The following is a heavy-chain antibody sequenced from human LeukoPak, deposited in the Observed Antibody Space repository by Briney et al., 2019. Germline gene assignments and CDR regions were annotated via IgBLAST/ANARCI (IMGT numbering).Heavy chain of an antibody. CDR3: AKQREGISWSPDY. CDR1: GFTFSSYA. CDR2: ISGSGGST. D-gene: IGHD6-13*01. V-gene: IGHV3-23*01. Sequence: GGSLRLSCAASGFTFSSYAMSWVRQAPGKGLEWVSAISGSGGSTYYADSVKGRFTISRDNSKNTLYLQMNSPRAEDTAVYYCAKQREGISWSPDYWGQGTLVTVSS. J-gene: IGHJ4*02.